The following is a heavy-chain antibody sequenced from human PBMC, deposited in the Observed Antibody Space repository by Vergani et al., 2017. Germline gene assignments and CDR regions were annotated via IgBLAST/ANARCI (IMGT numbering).Heavy chain of an antibody. CDR3: AGPQGTSAYYYGGFDY. J-gene: IGHJ4*02. Sequence: EVQLVESGGGLVKPGGSLRLSCAASGFTFSDFSMSWVRQAPGRGLAWVSSISGPGLSTYYADSVKGRFSISRDNSKNTVFLQMHSLRAEDTAIYYCAGPQGTSAYYYGGFDYWGQGILVTVSS. V-gene: IGHV3-23*04. CDR1: GFTFSDFS. D-gene: IGHD3-22*01. CDR2: ISGPGLST.